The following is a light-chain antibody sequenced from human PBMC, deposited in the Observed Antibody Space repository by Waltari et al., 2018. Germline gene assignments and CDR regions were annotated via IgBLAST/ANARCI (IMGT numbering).Light chain of an antibody. CDR3: HQIYSTLGDT. CDR1: QSISSY. J-gene: IGKJ2*01. Sequence: DIQLTQSPSSLSASVGDRVTIPCRASQSISSYLNWYQQKPGKAPKLLIYTASSLEGGVPSRFSGSGSGTDYTLIISNLQPEDFATYYCHQIYSTLGDTFGQGTKLEIK. CDR2: TAS. V-gene: IGKV1-39*01.